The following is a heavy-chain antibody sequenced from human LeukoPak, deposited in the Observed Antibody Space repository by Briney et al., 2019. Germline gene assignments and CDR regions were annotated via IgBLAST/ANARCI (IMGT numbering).Heavy chain of an antibody. V-gene: IGHV4-59*12. J-gene: IGHJ4*02. CDR3: ARVTTGSYYSDF. Sequence: SETLSLTCTVSGGSISSYYWSWIRQPPGKGLEWIGYIFYSGSTNYNPSLKSRATMSLDTSKNQFSLKLSSVTAADTAVYYCARVTTGSYYSDFWGQGTLVTVSS. D-gene: IGHD3-10*01. CDR1: GGSISSYY. CDR2: IFYSGST.